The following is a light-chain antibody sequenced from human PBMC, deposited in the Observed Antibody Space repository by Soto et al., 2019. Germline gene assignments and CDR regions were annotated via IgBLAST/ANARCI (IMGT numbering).Light chain of an antibody. CDR2: GAS. CDR3: QQSHSTPLT. CDR1: QSISSY. Sequence: DIQMTQSPSSLSASVGDRVTITCRASQSISSYLNWYQQKPGKAPKVLISGASSLQSGVPLRFSVSGAGTDFTLTISSLQSEDFASYDCQQSHSTPLTFGGGTKVEIK. J-gene: IGKJ4*01. V-gene: IGKV1-39*01.